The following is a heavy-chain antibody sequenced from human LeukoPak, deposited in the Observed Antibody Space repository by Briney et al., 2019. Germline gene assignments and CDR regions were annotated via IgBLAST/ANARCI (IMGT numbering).Heavy chain of an antibody. Sequence: ASVKVSCKASGYTFTSYDINWVRQATGQGLEWMGWINPNSGGTNYAQKFQGRVTMTRDTSISTAYMELSRLRSDDTAVYYCASHSVAARRLGLNWGQGTLVTVSS. D-gene: IGHD6-6*01. CDR1: GYTFTSYD. J-gene: IGHJ4*02. CDR2: INPNSGGT. CDR3: ASHSVAARRLGLN. V-gene: IGHV1-2*02.